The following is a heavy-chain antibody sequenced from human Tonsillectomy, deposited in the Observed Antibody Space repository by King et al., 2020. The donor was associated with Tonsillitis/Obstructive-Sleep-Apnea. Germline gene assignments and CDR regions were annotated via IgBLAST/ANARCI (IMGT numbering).Heavy chain of an antibody. D-gene: IGHD2-2*01. CDR3: ARDQAVGYCSSTSCSQIDY. Sequence: VQLVESGGGVVQPGSSLRLSCASSGFTFSNYSMYWVRQAPGKGLEWVAVIWDDGSKKYSADSVKGRFTISRYNSKNTLYLQMNILRADDTAVYYCARDQAVGYCSSTSCSQIDYWGQGTLVTVSS. J-gene: IGHJ4*02. V-gene: IGHV3-33*01. CDR2: IWDDGSKK. CDR1: GFTFSNYS.